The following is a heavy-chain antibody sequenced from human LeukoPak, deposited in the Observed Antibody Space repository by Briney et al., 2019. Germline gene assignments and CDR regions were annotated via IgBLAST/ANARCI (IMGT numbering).Heavy chain of an antibody. CDR3: ARGGGSNSGYNFDD. CDR1: GFTFGSYA. CDR2: ISGSGSSI. Sequence: PGGSLRLSCAASGFTFGSYAMNWVRQAPGKGLEWVSGISGSGSSIHYADSVRGRFTISRDNSKNTVYLQMNSLRAEDTATYHCARGGGSNSGYNFDDWGQGTLVTVSS. D-gene: IGHD3-9*01. J-gene: IGHJ4*02. V-gene: IGHV3-23*01.